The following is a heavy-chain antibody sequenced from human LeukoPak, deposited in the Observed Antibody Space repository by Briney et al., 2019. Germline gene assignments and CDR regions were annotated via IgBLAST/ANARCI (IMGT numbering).Heavy chain of an antibody. CDR2: IREDGSDK. V-gene: IGHV3-7*05. D-gene: IGHD2-8*01. Sequence: PGGSLRLSCAASGFTFSTYGMSWGRQAPGKGLEWVANIREDGSDKYYVDSVKGRFTISRDNAKNSLYLQMNNLRAEDTAVYYCARYLHYNGAFDSWGQGTLVTVSS. CDR1: GFTFSTYG. J-gene: IGHJ5*01. CDR3: ARYLHYNGAFDS.